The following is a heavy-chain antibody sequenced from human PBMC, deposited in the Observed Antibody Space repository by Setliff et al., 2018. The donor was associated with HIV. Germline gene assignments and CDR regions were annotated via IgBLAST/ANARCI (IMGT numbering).Heavy chain of an antibody. CDR1: GGSISSSSYY. Sequence: PSETLSLTCTVSGGSISSSSYYWGRIRHHPGKGLEWIGYIHYSGSIYYNPSLKSRVTISVDTSKNQFSLKLSSVTAADTAVYYCARVCPPVRYNFWSGYYPKAGYFDYWGQGALVTVSS. D-gene: IGHD3-3*01. CDR3: ARVCPPVRYNFWSGYYPKAGYFDY. CDR2: IHYSGSI. V-gene: IGHV4-31*02. J-gene: IGHJ4*02.